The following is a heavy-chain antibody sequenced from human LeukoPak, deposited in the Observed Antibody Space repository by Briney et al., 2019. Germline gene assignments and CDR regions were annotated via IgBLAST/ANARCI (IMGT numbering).Heavy chain of an antibody. Sequence: GASVKVSCKASGGTFSSYAISWVRQAPGQGLEWMGWINPNSGGTNYAQKFQGRVTMTRDTSISTAYMELSRLRSDDTAVYYCARVLVRGVIYAFDIWGQGAMVTVSS. J-gene: IGHJ3*02. D-gene: IGHD3-10*01. CDR2: INPNSGGT. CDR1: GGTFSSYA. CDR3: ARVLVRGVIYAFDI. V-gene: IGHV1-2*02.